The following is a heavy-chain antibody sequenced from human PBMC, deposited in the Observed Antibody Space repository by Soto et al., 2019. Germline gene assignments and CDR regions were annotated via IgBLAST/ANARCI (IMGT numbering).Heavy chain of an antibody. CDR2: IYYSGST. J-gene: IGHJ5*02. D-gene: IGHD6-13*01. CDR1: GDSISSGDCY. V-gene: IGHV4-30-4*01. CDR3: ARERAAAGTLYPHPSHCFDP. Sequence: SETLSLTCTVSGDSISSGDCYWSWIRQPPGKGLEWIGYIYYSGSTYYNPSLKSRVTISVDTSKNQFSLKLSSVTAADTAVYYCARERAAAGTLYPHPSHCFDPWGQGTLVTVSS.